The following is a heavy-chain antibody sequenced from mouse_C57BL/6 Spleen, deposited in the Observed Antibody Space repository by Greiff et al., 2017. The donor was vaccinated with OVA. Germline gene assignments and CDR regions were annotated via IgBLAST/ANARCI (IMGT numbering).Heavy chain of an antibody. Sequence: VQLQQSGAELVKPGASVKMSCKASGYTFTSYWITWVKQRPGQGLEWIGDIYPGSGSTNYNEKFKSKATLTVDTSSSTAYMQLSSLTSEDSAVYYCARLGGSSYAWFAYWGQGTLVTVSA. CDR2: IYPGSGST. D-gene: IGHD1-1*01. J-gene: IGHJ3*01. V-gene: IGHV1-55*01. CDR3: ARLGGSSYAWFAY. CDR1: GYTFTSYW.